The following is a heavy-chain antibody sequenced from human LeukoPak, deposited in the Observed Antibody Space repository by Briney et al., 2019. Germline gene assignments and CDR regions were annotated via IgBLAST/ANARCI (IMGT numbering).Heavy chain of an antibody. V-gene: IGHV3-30*02. J-gene: IGHJ4*02. CDR3: ATGGTKTATGRMGY. CDR2: IWYDGSNK. CDR1: GFTFSSYG. Sequence: PGGSLRLSCAASGFTFSSYGMHWVRRAPGKGLEWVAVIWYDGSNKYYADSVKGRFTISRDNSKNTLYLQMNSLRPEDTAVYYCATGGTKTATGRMGYWGQGTLVTVSS. D-gene: IGHD1-1*01.